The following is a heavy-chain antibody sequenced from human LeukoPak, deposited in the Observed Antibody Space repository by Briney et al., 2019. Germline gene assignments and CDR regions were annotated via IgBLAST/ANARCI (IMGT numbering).Heavy chain of an antibody. CDR3: ARDYCSGGSCYQTWDYYYYYKDV. Sequence: SVNISCNPSGGTFSSYAISWVRQAPGQGLEWMGGIIPIFVTANYAQKFQRRVTITADESTGTAYMEMSSLRSEHTAVYYCARDYCSGGSCYQTWDYYYYYKDVWGKGKTVTVSS. CDR2: IIPIFVTA. D-gene: IGHD2-15*01. V-gene: IGHV1-69*13. J-gene: IGHJ6*03. CDR1: GGTFSSYA.